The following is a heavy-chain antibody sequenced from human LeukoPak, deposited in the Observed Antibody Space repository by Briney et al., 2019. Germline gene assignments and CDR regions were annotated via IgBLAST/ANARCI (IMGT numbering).Heavy chain of an antibody. D-gene: IGHD6-13*01. CDR1: GFTFSDYY. CDR3: AKDGGLQSSSWHY. Sequence: PGGSLRLSCAASGFTFSDYYMSWIRQAPGKGLEWVSYISSSGSTIYYADSVKGRFTISRDNSKNTLYMQMNSLRAEDTAVYYCAKDGGLQSSSWHYWGQGTLVTVSS. V-gene: IGHV3-11*01. J-gene: IGHJ4*02. CDR2: ISSSGSTI.